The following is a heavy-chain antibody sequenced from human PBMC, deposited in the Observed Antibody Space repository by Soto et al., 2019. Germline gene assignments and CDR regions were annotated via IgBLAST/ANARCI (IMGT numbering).Heavy chain of an antibody. CDR3: VNDLRALLNGRDV. CDR2: ISNSGYEK. V-gene: IGHV3-30*18. Sequence: QVQLVGSGGGVVQPGGSLRLSCAASGFSFSSYGVRWVRQAPGKGLEWVSAISNSGYEKYYADSVKGRFTISRDNSKKMLYVQMNSLRLEDTAVYYCVNDLRALLNGRDVWGPGTMVIVSS. D-gene: IGHD3-9*01. J-gene: IGHJ6*02. CDR1: GFSFSSYG.